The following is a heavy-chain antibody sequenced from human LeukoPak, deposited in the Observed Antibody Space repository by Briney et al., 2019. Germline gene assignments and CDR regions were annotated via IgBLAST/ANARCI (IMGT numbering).Heavy chain of an antibody. Sequence: ASVKVSCKASGYTFTGYYMHWVRQAPGQGLEWMGRINPNSGGTNYAQKFQGRVTMTRDTSISTAYMELSRLRSDDTAVYYCAVSQYDSSRPQLNFDYWGQGTLVTVSS. D-gene: IGHD3-22*01. CDR1: GYTFTGYY. CDR2: INPNSGGT. V-gene: IGHV1-2*06. CDR3: AVSQYDSSRPQLNFDY. J-gene: IGHJ4*02.